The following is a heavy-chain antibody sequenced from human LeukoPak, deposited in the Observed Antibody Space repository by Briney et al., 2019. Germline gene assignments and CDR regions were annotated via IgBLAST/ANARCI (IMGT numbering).Heavy chain of an antibody. CDR1: GYSISSGYY. CDR3: ARTLVVVAAMSAYWFDP. V-gene: IGHV4-38-2*02. CDR2: IYHSGST. Sequence: SETLSLTCTVSGYSISSGYYWGWIRQPPGKGLEWIGSIYHSGSTYYNPSLKSRVTISVDTSKNQFSLKLSSVTAADTAVYYCARTLVVVAAMSAYWFDPWGQGTLVTVSS. D-gene: IGHD2-15*01. J-gene: IGHJ5*02.